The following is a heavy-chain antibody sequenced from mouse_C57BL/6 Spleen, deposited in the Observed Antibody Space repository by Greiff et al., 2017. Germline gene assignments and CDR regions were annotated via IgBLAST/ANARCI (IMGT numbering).Heavy chain of an antibody. CDR1: GYTFTDYY. Sequence: VQLKESGPVLVKPGASVKMSCKASGYTFTDYYMNWVKQSHGKSLEWIGVINPYNGGTSYNQKFKGKATLTVDKSSSTAYMELNSLTSEDSAVYYCATTVVADYWGQGTTLTVSS. V-gene: IGHV1-19*01. CDR2: INPYNGGT. CDR3: ATTVVADY. D-gene: IGHD1-1*01. J-gene: IGHJ2*01.